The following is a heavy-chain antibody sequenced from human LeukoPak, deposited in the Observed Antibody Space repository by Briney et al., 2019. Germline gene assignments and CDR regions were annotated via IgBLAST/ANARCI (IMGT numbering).Heavy chain of an antibody. CDR1: GFTFRSHG. CDR3: ARDPASSFDY. CDR2: IWYDGSKR. V-gene: IGHV3-33*01. Sequence: GGSLRLSCAASGFTFRSHGMHWVRQAPGKGLEWVAVIWYDGSKRYYADSVKGRFTISRDDSKNTLYLQMNSLRDEDTAVYYCARDPASSFDYRGQGSLVTVSS. D-gene: IGHD2-15*01. J-gene: IGHJ4*02.